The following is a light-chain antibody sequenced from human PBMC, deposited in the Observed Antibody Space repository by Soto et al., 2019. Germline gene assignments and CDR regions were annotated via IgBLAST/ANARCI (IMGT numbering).Light chain of an antibody. V-gene: IGLV1-44*01. J-gene: IGLJ3*02. CDR1: SSNIGSNT. Sequence: QSVLTQPPSASGTPGQRVTISCSGSSSNIGSNTVNWYQQLPGTAPKLLIYSNNQRPSGVPDRFSGSKSGTSASLAISGLQSEDEADYYCAAWDASLNGPQVFGGGTKLTVL. CDR3: AAWDASLNGPQV. CDR2: SNN.